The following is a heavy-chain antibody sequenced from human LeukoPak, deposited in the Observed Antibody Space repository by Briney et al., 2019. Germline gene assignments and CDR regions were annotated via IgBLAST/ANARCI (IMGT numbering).Heavy chain of an antibody. CDR1: GYSFTSYY. Sequence: GEPLKISFKGSGYSFTSYYIGWVRQMPGKGLEWMGIIYPGDSDTRYSPSFQGQVTISADKSISTAYLQWSSLKASDTAMYYCARHLSIAAVGDDYYYYMDVWGKGTTVTVSS. J-gene: IGHJ6*03. CDR3: ARHLSIAAVGDDYYYYMDV. V-gene: IGHV5-51*01. D-gene: IGHD6-13*01. CDR2: IYPGDSDT.